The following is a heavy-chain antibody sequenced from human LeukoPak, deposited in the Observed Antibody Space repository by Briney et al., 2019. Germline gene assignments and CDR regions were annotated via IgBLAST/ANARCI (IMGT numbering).Heavy chain of an antibody. CDR3: ARGTRDCRDASCYNY. Sequence: SETLSLTCTVSGGSISNYYWSWIRQPPGKGLEWIGYIYYSGSTDYNPSLKSRVTITVDTSKNQFFLKLNSVTAADTAVYYCARGTRDCRDASCYNYWGQGTLVTVSS. D-gene: IGHD2-2*01. V-gene: IGHV4-59*01. J-gene: IGHJ4*02. CDR2: IYYSGST. CDR1: GGSISNYY.